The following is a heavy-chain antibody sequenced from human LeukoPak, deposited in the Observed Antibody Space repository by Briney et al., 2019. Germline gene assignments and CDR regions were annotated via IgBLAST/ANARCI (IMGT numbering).Heavy chain of an antibody. CDR2: ISYDGSNK. CDR3: ARDRLYLRVEGLDY. D-gene: IGHD2-8*01. CDR1: GFTFSSYA. V-gene: IGHV3-30-3*01. J-gene: IGHJ4*02. Sequence: PGGSLRLSCAASGFTFSSYAMHWVRQAPGKGLEWVAVISYDGSNKYYADSVKGRFTISRDNSKNTLYLQMNSLRAGDTAVYYCARDRLYLRVEGLDYWGQGTLVTVSS.